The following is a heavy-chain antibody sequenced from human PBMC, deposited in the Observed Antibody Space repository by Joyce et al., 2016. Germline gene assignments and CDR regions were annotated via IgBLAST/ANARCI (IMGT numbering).Heavy chain of an antibody. J-gene: IGHJ4*02. CDR1: GYTVTNHH. V-gene: IGHV1-46*01. CDR2: INARGDGT. D-gene: IGHD6-19*01. Sequence: QVQLVQSGAEVKEPGASVKVSCRASGYTVTNHHMHWVRQAPGQGLEWIGIINARGDGTRNAQKFQGRVTMTRDTSTSIDYMELSSLRAEDTAVYYCARDLSGGWSLDYWGQGTLVTVSS. CDR3: ARDLSGGWSLDY.